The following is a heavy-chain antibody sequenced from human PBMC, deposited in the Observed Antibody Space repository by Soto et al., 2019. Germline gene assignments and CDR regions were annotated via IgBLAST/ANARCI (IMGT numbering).Heavy chain of an antibody. V-gene: IGHV3-30*18. CDR2: ISYDGSNK. CDR1: GFTFSSYG. D-gene: IGHD6-13*01. Sequence: GGSLRLSCAASGFTFSSYGMHWVRQAPGKGLEWVAVISYDGSNKYYADSVKGRFTISRDNSKNTLYLQMNSPRAEDTAVYYCAKSFIAAAGKEGYFDYWGQGTLVTVSS. J-gene: IGHJ4*02. CDR3: AKSFIAAAGKEGYFDY.